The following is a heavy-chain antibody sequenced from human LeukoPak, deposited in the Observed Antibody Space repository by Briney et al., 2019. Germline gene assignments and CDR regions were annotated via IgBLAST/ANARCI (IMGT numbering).Heavy chain of an antibody. CDR1: GGSFSGYY. CDR2: INHSGST. V-gene: IGHV4-34*01. D-gene: IGHD3-9*01. Sequence: SETLSLTCVVYGGSFSGYYWSWIRQPPGKGLEWIGEINHSGSTNYNPSLKSRVTISVDTSKNQFSLKLSSVTAADTAVYYCARPSILTGYIYWGQGTLVTVSS. CDR3: ARPSILTGYIY. J-gene: IGHJ4*02.